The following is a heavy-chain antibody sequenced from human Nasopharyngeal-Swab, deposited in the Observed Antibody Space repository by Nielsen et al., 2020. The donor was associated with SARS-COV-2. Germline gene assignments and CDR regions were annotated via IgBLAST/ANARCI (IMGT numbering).Heavy chain of an antibody. CDR2: ISGGSSRV. J-gene: IGHJ6*02. CDR1: GFTFNDYY. Sequence: GESLKISCAASGFTFNDYYIGWIRQAPGKGLEWISYISGGSSRVDYADSMKGRIAISRDNAKKSLYLQMNSLRDEDTALYYCVRTSNFYGLDAWGQGTTVTVSS. V-gene: IGHV3-11*01. D-gene: IGHD2/OR15-2a*01. CDR3: VRTSNFYGLDA.